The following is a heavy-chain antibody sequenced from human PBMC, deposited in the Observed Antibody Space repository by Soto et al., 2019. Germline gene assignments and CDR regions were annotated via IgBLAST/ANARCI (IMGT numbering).Heavy chain of an antibody. CDR1: GFSFSEFY. Sequence: GGSLRLSCAASGFSFSEFYMSWIRQAPGKGLEWVSYISVSGDTKHYADSVKGRFTISRDNAKNSLYLDINSLRAEDTAVYYCARRRGSSGYGLDFWGQGTLVTVSS. D-gene: IGHD5-12*01. CDR2: ISVSGDTK. V-gene: IGHV3-11*01. J-gene: IGHJ4*02. CDR3: ARRRGSSGYGLDF.